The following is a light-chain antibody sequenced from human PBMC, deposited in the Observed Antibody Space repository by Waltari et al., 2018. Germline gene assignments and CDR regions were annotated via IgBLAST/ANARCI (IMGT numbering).Light chain of an antibody. Sequence: IVLTQSPGTLSLSPGERATLSCRASQSVSTYLAWYQQKPGQAPRLLIYGAYSRAAGIPDRFSGSGYGTDFSRTISRLEPEDFAVYYCQHHVRLPTTFGQGTRVEIK. J-gene: IGKJ1*01. V-gene: IGKV3-20*01. CDR3: QHHVRLPTT. CDR2: GAY. CDR1: QSVSTY.